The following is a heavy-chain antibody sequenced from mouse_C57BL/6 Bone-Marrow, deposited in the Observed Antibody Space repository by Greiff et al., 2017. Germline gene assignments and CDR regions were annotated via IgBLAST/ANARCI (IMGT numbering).Heavy chain of an antibody. CDR2: IDPENGDT. CDR1: GFNIKDDY. Sequence: VQLQQSGAELVRPGASVKLSCTASGFNIKDDYMHWVKHRPEQGLEWIGWIDPENGDTEYASKFQGKATITADTSSNTAYLKLSSLTSEATAVYYCTTGAMDYWGQGTSFTVSS. V-gene: IGHV14-4*01. CDR3: TTGAMDY. J-gene: IGHJ4*01.